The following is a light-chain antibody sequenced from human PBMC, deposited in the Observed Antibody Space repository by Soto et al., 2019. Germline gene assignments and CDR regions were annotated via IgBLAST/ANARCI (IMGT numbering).Light chain of an antibody. CDR3: QHYGSSLSIT. J-gene: IGKJ5*01. Sequence: ESVLTQSPGSLSLSPGERATLSCRASQSVSSNYLAWYQHKPGQAPRLLIYGASSRATGIPDRFSRSGSGTDFTLTISRLEPEDFAVYYCQHYGSSLSITFGQGTRREIK. CDR1: QSVSSNY. V-gene: IGKV3-20*01. CDR2: GAS.